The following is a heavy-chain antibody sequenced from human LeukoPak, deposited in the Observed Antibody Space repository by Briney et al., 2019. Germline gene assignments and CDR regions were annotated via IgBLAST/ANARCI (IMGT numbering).Heavy chain of an antibody. J-gene: IGHJ5*02. CDR1: GGSFSDYY. CDR2: IHHSGST. CDR3: ARGDYSSSTRCYSCWFDP. Sequence: TSXTLSLTCAVFGGSFSDYYWSWIRQPPGKGLEWIGEIHHSGSTKYNPSLKRRVNIFVDTSKNQFSLKVSSVTAADTAVYYCARGDYSSSTRCYSCWFDPWGQGTLVTVSS. V-gene: IGHV4-34*01. D-gene: IGHD2-2*02.